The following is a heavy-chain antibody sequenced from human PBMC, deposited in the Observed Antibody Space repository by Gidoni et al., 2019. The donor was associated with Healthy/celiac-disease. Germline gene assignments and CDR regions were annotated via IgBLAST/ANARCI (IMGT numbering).Heavy chain of an antibody. CDR2: INHSGST. D-gene: IGHD6-13*01. CDR3: ARVFSSSWYVRGYFDL. CDR1: GGSFSGYY. J-gene: IGHJ2*01. Sequence: QVQLQQWGAGLLKPSETLSLTCAVYGGSFSGYYWSWIRQPPGKGLDWIGEINHSGSTNYNPSLKSRVTISVDTSKNQFSLKLSAVTAADTAVYYCARVFSSSWYVRGYFDLWGRGTLVTVSS. V-gene: IGHV4-34*01.